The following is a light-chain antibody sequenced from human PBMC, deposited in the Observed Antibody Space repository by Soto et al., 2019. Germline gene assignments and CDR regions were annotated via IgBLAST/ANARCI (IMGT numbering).Light chain of an antibody. J-gene: IGLJ1*01. CDR3: SSYAGSKIHYV. V-gene: IGLV2-8*01. CDR2: EVS. Sequence: QSALTQPPSASGSPGQSVTISCTGTSSDVGAYNYVSWYQQHPGKAPKLMIYEVSQQPSGVPDRFSGSKSGNTASLTVSGLQAEDEAEYYCSSYAGSKIHYVFGTGTKLTVL. CDR1: SSDVGAYNY.